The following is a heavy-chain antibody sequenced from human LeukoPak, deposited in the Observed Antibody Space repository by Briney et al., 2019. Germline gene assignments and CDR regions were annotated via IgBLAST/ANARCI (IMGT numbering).Heavy chain of an antibody. CDR2: ISGSGDRP. D-gene: IGHD5-18*01. CDR1: GFTFSSYA. Sequence: QPGGSLRLSCAASGFTFSSYAMSWVRQAPGKGLEWVSAISGSGDRPYYAESVKGRFTISRDNSKNTPYLQMNSLRAEDTAIYYCAKSLDTAMVTRIGYYFDYWGQGTLVTVSS. J-gene: IGHJ4*02. V-gene: IGHV3-23*01. CDR3: AKSLDTAMVTRIGYYFDY.